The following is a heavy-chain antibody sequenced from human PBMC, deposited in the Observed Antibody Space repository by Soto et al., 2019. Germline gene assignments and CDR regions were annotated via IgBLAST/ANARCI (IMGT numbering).Heavy chain of an antibody. CDR3: ARGAVMSMLTKWFDP. J-gene: IGHJ5*02. Sequence: PGGSLRLSCAASGFIFSDYYMSWIRQAPGKGLEWLAYISRDGNDIFYADSVDGRFTISRDNAKNSLFLQMDDLRVEDTGMYFCARGAVMSMLTKWFDPWGQGILVTVSS. D-gene: IGHD3-16*01. CDR1: GFIFSDYY. V-gene: IGHV3-11*01. CDR2: ISRDGNDI.